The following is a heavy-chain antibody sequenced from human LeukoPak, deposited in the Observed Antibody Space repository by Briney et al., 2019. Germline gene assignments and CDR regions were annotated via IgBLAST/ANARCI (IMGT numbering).Heavy chain of an antibody. Sequence: GGSLRLSCAASGFTFSSYGMHWARQAPGKGLEWVAVISYDGSNKYYADSVKGRFTISRDNSKNTLYLQMNSLRAEDTAVYYCAKATAAYYYYGMDVWGKGTTVTVSS. J-gene: IGHJ6*04. CDR1: GFTFSSYG. CDR2: ISYDGSNK. CDR3: AKATAAYYYYGMDV. D-gene: IGHD2-2*01. V-gene: IGHV3-30*18.